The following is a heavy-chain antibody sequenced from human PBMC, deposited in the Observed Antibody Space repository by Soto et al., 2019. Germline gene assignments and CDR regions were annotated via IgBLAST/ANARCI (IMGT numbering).Heavy chain of an antibody. Sequence: QVQLVQSGAEVKKPGASVKISCKASGYTFTRYTMNWVRQAPGQRLEWMGWINPDNGNTKSSQKFQDRVILTRDTSASPAYMDLSSLRSEDTAVYYCARGIATGQLDPWGQGTLVTVSS. D-gene: IGHD2-15*01. V-gene: IGHV1-3*01. CDR2: INPDNGNT. CDR3: ARGIATGQLDP. J-gene: IGHJ5*02. CDR1: GYTFTRYT.